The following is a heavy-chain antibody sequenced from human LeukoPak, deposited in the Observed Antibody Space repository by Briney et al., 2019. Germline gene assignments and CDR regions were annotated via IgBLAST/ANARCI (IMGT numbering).Heavy chain of an antibody. D-gene: IGHD1-26*01. CDR1: EFTFNNYA. V-gene: IGHV3-23*01. Sequence: GGSLRLSCEASEFTFNNYAVSWVRQAPGQGLEWVSTISGRGGITYYADSVKGRFTISRDNSKNTLYLQMNSLRAEDTAVYYCAKDSSALIVGAETWGQGTLVTVSS. CDR2: ISGRGGIT. J-gene: IGHJ5*02. CDR3: AKDSSALIVGAET.